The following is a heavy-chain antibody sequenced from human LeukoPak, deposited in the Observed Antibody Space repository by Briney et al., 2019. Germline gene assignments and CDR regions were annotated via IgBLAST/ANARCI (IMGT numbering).Heavy chain of an antibody. CDR3: ARDGSGSYRRYNWFGP. CDR1: GDSISSGDYY. Sequence: SQTLSLTCTVSGDSISSGDYYWSWIRQPPGKGLEWIGEINHSGGTNYNPSLKSRVTISVDTSKNQFSLKLSSVTAADTAVYYCARDGSGSYRRYNWFGPWGQGTLVTVSS. CDR2: INHSGGT. V-gene: IGHV4-30-4*08. J-gene: IGHJ5*02. D-gene: IGHD3-10*01.